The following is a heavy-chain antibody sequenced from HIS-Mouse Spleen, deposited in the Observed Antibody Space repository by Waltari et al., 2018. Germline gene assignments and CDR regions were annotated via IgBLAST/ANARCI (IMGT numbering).Heavy chain of an antibody. D-gene: IGHD2-21*01. CDR2: NTYAGSKN. CDR3: ARDTVPHTLYFDL. V-gene: IGHV3-30*04. J-gene: IGHJ2*01. Sequence: QVQLVESGGGVVQPGRSLRLSCAASGFTFSSYAMHWVRQAPGKGVVWGAVNTYAGSKNNYADPVKGRFTISSDNSKNTLYLPMNSLRAEDTAVYYCARDTVPHTLYFDLWGRGTLVTVSS. CDR1: GFTFSSYA.